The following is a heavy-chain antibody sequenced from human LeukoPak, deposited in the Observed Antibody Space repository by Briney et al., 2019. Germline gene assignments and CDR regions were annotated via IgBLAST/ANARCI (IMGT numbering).Heavy chain of an antibody. Sequence: PSETPSLTCTVSGASITGSGYYWGWIRQPPGKGLEWIGSIFYSGSTYYNPSLKSRVTISEDTSKNQFSLKLSSVTAADTAVYYCARSGGSYPLDYWGQGTLVTVSS. V-gene: IGHV4-39*07. J-gene: IGHJ4*02. CDR1: GASITGSGYY. CDR2: IFYSGST. CDR3: ARSGGSYPLDY. D-gene: IGHD1-26*01.